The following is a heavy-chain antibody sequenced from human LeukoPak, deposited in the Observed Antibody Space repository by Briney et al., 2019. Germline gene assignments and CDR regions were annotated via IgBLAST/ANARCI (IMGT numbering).Heavy chain of an antibody. V-gene: IGHV4-61*01. J-gene: IGHJ3*02. CDR2: IYYSGST. CDR3: AIDWGDDAFNI. D-gene: IGHD7-27*01. Sequence: PSETLSLTCTVSGGSVSSGSYYWSWIRQPPGKGLEWIGYIYYSGSTNYNPSLKSRVTISVDTSKNQFSLKLSSVTAADTAVYYLAIDWGDDAFNIWGQGQWSPSFQ. CDR1: GGSVSSGSYY.